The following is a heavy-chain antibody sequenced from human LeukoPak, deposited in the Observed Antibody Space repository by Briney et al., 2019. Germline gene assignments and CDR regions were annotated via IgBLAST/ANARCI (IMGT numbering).Heavy chain of an antibody. D-gene: IGHD3-22*01. J-gene: IGHJ4*02. Sequence: GASVKVSRKASGGTFSSYAISWVRQAPGQGLEWMGGIIPIFGTANYAQKFQGRVTITTDESTSTAYMELSSLRSEDTAVYYCARRGYYDSSGYYYFDYWGQGTLVTVSS. CDR3: ARRGYYDSSGYYYFDY. CDR2: IIPIFGTA. CDR1: GGTFSSYA. V-gene: IGHV1-69*05.